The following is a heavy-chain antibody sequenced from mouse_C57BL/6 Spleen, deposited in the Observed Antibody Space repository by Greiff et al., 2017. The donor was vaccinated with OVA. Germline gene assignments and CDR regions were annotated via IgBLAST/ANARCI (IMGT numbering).Heavy chain of an antibody. Sequence: EVQLVESGGGLVKPGGSLKLSCAASGFTFSDYWMHWVRQAPEKGLEWVAYISIGSSTIYYADKVKGRATLTRDNANNTVFLQMNSLRSEDTAMYYCARDNLGSSFAYWGQGTLVTVSA. CDR3: ARDNLGSSFAY. J-gene: IGHJ3*01. CDR2: ISIGSSTI. CDR1: GFTFSDYW. V-gene: IGHV5-17*01. D-gene: IGHD1-1*01.